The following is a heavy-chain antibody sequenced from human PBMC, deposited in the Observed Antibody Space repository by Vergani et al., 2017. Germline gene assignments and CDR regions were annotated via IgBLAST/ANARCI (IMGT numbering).Heavy chain of an antibody. Sequence: QVQLQQWGAGLLKPSETLSLTCAVYGGSFSGYYWSWIRQPPGKGLEWIGEINHSGSTNYHPSLKSRITISVDTSKDQFSLKLSSVTAADTAVYYCARGLGYYYDSSRLDYWGQGTLVTVSS. CDR3: ARGLGYYYDSSRLDY. D-gene: IGHD3-22*01. V-gene: IGHV4-34*01. CDR1: GGSFSGYY. J-gene: IGHJ4*02. CDR2: INHSGST.